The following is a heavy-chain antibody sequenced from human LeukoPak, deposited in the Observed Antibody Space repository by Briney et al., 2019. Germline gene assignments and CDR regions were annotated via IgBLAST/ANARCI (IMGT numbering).Heavy chain of an antibody. CDR2: IYYSGTT. CDR1: GGTISSYY. Sequence: PSETLSLTCTVSGGTISSYYWNWIRQPPGKGLEWIGYIYYSGTTNYNPSLKSRLTISVDTSKNQFSLKLTSVAAADTAIYYCARKKRADPGFDIWGQGTMVTVSS. J-gene: IGHJ3*02. V-gene: IGHV4-59*01. CDR3: ARKKRADPGFDI.